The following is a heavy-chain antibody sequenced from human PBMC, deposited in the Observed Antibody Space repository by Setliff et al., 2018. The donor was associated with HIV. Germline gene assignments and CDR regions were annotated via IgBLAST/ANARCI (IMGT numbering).Heavy chain of an antibody. CDR2: INWNGGKT. D-gene: IGHD3-16*01. CDR3: VRESSLAFTDAFDL. CDR1: GFTFDDYG. V-gene: IGHV3-20*04. J-gene: IGHJ3*01. Sequence: RPGGSLRLSCAASGFTFDDYGMSWVRQAPGKGLEWVSGINWNGGKTGYADSVKGRFTISRDNGKNSLYLQMNRLRPEDTAMYYCVRESSLAFTDAFDLWGKGQWSPSPQ.